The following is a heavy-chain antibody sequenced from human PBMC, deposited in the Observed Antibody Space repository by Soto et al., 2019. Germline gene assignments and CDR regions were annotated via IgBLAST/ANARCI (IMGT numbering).Heavy chain of an antibody. CDR3: ARQAPWFGEDAFDI. Sequence: EVQLVESGGGLVQPGGSLRLSCAASGFTFSSYSMNWVRQAPGKGLEWVSYISSSSSTIYYADSVKGRFTISRDNAKNSLYLQMNSLRDEDTAVYYCARQAPWFGEDAFDIWGQGTMVTVSS. D-gene: IGHD3-10*01. CDR2: ISSSSSTI. J-gene: IGHJ3*02. V-gene: IGHV3-48*02. CDR1: GFTFSSYS.